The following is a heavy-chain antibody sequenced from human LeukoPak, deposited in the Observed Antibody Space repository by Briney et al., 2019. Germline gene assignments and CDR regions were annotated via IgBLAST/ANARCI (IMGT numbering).Heavy chain of an antibody. V-gene: IGHV3-7*01. CDR2: IKQDGSEK. CDR1: GFTFSSYW. Sequence: AGGSLRLSCAASGFTFSSYWMSWVRQAPGKGLEWVANIKQDGSEKYYVDSVKGRFTISRDNAKNSLYLQMNSLGAEDTAVYYCAREVLGIYYYDFWSGYYRYFDYWGQGTLVTVSS. J-gene: IGHJ4*02. CDR3: AREVLGIYYYDFWSGYYRYFDY. D-gene: IGHD3-3*01.